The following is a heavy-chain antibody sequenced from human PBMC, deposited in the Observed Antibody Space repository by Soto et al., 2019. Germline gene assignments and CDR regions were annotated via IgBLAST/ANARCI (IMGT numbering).Heavy chain of an antibody. CDR3: ARQGGSLRFISWFDP. V-gene: IGHV4-39*01. J-gene: IGHJ5*02. CDR1: GGSISSSSYY. Sequence: SETLSLTCTVSGGSISSSSYYWGWIRQPPGKGLEWIGSIYYSGSTYYNPSLKSRVTISVDTSKNQFSLKLSSVTAADTAVYYCARQGGSLRFISWFDPWGQGTLVTVSS. D-gene: IGHD3-3*01. CDR2: IYYSGST.